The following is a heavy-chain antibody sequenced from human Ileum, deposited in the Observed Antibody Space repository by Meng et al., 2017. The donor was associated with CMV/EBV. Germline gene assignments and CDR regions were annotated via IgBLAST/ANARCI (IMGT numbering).Heavy chain of an antibody. V-gene: IGHV4-39*07. CDR3: ARGGGSLH. CDR1: GGSISTSSYY. J-gene: IGHJ4*02. D-gene: IGHD1-26*01. CDR2: IYYSGST. Sequence: SETLSLTCIVSGGSISTSSYYWGWIRQPPGKGLEWIGNIYYSGSTYYNPSLKSRVTISMDTSKNQFSLKLSSVTAADTAVYYCARGGGSLHWGQGKLVTVSS.